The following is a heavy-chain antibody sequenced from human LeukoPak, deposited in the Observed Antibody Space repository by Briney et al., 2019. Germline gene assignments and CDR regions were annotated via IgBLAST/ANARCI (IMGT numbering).Heavy chain of an antibody. J-gene: IGHJ6*04. V-gene: IGHV3-48*03. Sequence: GGSLRLSCAASGFTFSSYAMTWVRQAPGKGLEWLSYIGSSGSTIYYADSVKGRFTISRDNAKNSLYLQMNSLRAEDTAVYYCARDYEGMDVWGKGTTVTISS. CDR1: GFTFSSYA. CDR3: ARDYEGMDV. CDR2: IGSSGSTI.